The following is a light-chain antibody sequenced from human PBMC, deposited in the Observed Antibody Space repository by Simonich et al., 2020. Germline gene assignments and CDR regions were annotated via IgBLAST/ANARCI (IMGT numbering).Light chain of an antibody. J-gene: IGLJ1*01. Sequence: SYELTQPSSVSVSPGQTARITCSGDVLAKKYARGFQQKPGQAPVLVIYKDSERPSGIPGRFSGSSSGTTVTLTISGAQVEDEADYYCYSAADNNLRVFGTGTKVTVL. CDR2: KDS. CDR1: VLAKKY. CDR3: YSAADNNLRV. V-gene: IGLV3-27*01.